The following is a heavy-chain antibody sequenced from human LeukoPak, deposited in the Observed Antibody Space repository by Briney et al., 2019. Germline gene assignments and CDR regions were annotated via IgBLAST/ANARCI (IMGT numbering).Heavy chain of an antibody. Sequence: GGSLRLSCAASGFTFSSYAMHWVRQAPGKGLEWVAVISYDGSNKCYADSVKGRFTISRDNSKNTLYLQMNSLRAEDTAVYYCARDGVTMVRGVKVLDYYYYYMDVWGKGTTVTISS. CDR2: ISYDGSNK. CDR3: ARDGVTMVRGVKVLDYYYYYMDV. V-gene: IGHV3-30*04. J-gene: IGHJ6*03. CDR1: GFTFSSYA. D-gene: IGHD3-10*01.